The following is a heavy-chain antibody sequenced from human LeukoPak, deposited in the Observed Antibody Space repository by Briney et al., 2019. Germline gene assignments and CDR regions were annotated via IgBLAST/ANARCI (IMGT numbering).Heavy chain of an antibody. Sequence: GGSLRLSCAASGFTFRDYFMSWIRQAPGKGLEWVAYTNTAGNTIYYADSMKGRFTISRDNAKNSLYLQMNSLRAEDTAVYYCARLVYGGNPGAWGQGTLVTVSS. D-gene: IGHD4-23*01. CDR2: TNTAGNTI. V-gene: IGHV3-11*04. J-gene: IGHJ5*02. CDR3: ARLVYGGNPGA. CDR1: GFTFRDYF.